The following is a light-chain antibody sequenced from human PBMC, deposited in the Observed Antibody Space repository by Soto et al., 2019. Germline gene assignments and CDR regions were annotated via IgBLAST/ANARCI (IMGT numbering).Light chain of an antibody. V-gene: IGLV2-14*01. Sequence: QSALTQPASVSGSPGQSITISCTGTSSDVGGYHYVSWYQQHPGKAPKLMIYEVSNRPSGVSNRFSGSKSGNTASLTISGLQAEAEADYYCSSYTSSSPYVFGTGTKVTVL. CDR1: SSDVGGYHY. CDR2: EVS. J-gene: IGLJ1*01. CDR3: SSYTSSSPYV.